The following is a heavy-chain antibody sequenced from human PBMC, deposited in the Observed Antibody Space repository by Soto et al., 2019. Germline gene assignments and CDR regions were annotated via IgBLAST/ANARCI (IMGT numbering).Heavy chain of an antibody. Sequence: GGSLRLSCAASGFTFNSYSMNWVRQAPGKGLEWVSSISSSSSYIYYADSVKGRFTISRDNAKNSLYLQMNSLRAEDTAVYYCARTRIRAYDAFDIWGQGTMVTVSS. D-gene: IGHD2-21*01. CDR3: ARTRIRAYDAFDI. CDR1: GFTFNSYS. CDR2: ISSSSSYI. V-gene: IGHV3-21*01. J-gene: IGHJ3*02.